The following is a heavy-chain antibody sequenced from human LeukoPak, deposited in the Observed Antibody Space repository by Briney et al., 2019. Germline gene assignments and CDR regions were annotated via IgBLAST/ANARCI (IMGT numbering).Heavy chain of an antibody. J-gene: IGHJ6*02. V-gene: IGHV3-30*04. CDR1: GFTFSSYA. CDR3: AKDDLSSGTYLRYYHGMDL. Sequence: PGGSLRLSCAASGFTFSSYAMHWVRQAPGKGLEWVAVISYDGSNKYYADSVKGRFTISRDNSKNTLYLQMNSLRAADTAVYYCAKDDLSSGTYLRYYHGMDLWRQGPTLTVSS. D-gene: IGHD3-10*01. CDR2: ISYDGSNK.